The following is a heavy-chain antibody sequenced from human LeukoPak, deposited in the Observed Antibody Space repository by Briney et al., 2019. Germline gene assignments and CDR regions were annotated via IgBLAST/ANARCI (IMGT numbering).Heavy chain of an antibody. D-gene: IGHD6-19*01. CDR2: ISYDGSNK. CDR1: GFTFSSYA. V-gene: IGHV3-30*04. J-gene: IGHJ4*02. CDR3: ARDSGSGWYRVYFDY. Sequence: GGSLRLSCAASGFTFSSYAMHWVRQAPGKGLEWVAVISYDGSNKYYADSVKGRFTISRDNSKNTLYLQMNSLRAEDTAVYYCARDSGSGWYRVYFDYWGQGTLVTVSS.